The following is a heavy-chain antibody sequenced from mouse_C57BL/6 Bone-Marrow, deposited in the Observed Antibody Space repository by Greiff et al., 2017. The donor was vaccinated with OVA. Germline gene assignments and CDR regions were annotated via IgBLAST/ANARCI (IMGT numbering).Heavy chain of an antibody. CDR2: IDPSDSET. D-gene: IGHD1-1*01. CDR1: GYTFTSYW. Sequence: QVQLKQPGAELVRPGSSVKLSCKASGYTFTSYWMHWVKQRPIQGLEWIGNIDPSDSETHYNQKFKDKATLTVDKSSSTAYMQLSSLTSEDSAVYYCARYGKDAMDYWGQGTSVTVSS. J-gene: IGHJ4*01. V-gene: IGHV1-52*01. CDR3: ARYGKDAMDY.